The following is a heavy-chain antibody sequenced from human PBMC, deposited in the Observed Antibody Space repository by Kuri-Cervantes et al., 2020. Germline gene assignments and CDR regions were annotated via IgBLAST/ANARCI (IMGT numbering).Heavy chain of an antibody. CDR2: ISVYNGNT. D-gene: IGHD6-13*01. Sequence: ASVKVSCKASGYTFTSYGISWVRQAPGQGLEWMGWISVYNGNTKYPQKLQGRVTMTTDTSTSTAYMELSSLRSEDTAVYYCAREGHSSSWYNWGQGTLVTVSS. CDR3: AREGHSSSWYN. V-gene: IGHV1-18*01. J-gene: IGHJ4*02. CDR1: GYTFTSYG.